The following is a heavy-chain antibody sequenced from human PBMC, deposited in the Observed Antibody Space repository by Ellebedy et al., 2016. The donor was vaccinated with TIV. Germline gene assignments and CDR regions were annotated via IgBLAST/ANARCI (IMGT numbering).Heavy chain of an antibody. V-gene: IGHV3-23*01. CDR1: GFTFSSHA. CDR3: AKDPLVGPRDHLTK. D-gene: IGHD1-26*01. CDR2: ISGSGDST. Sequence: PGGSLRLSCAASGFTFSSHAXTWVLPAPGKGLEWVSTISGSGDSTYYADSVKGRFTISRDNSKNTLYLHMTTLTAEDTAVYYCAKDPLVGPRDHLTKWGQGTPVTVSS. J-gene: IGHJ4*02.